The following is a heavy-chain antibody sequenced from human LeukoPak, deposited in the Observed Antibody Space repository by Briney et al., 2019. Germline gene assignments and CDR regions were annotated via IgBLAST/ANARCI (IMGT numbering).Heavy chain of an antibody. J-gene: IGHJ5*02. V-gene: IGHV3-23*01. D-gene: IGHD4-17*01. CDR2: ASGNGVTT. CDR1: GFTFSTYA. Sequence: GGSLRLSCVGSGFTFSTYAMSWVRQAPGKGLEWVSVASGNGVTTHYADSVKGRFTISRDNSKNTLYLQMNSLRAEDTAVYYCAKDPTSTVNGGPWGQGTLVTVSS. CDR3: AKDPTSTVNGGP.